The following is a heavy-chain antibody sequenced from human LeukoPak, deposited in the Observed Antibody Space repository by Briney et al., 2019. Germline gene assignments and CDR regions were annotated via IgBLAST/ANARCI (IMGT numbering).Heavy chain of an antibody. CDR3: ARDAVTMVRGVNY. J-gene: IGHJ4*02. CDR2: ISSSGSTI. D-gene: IGHD3-10*01. V-gene: IGHV3-11*01. CDR1: GFTFSDYY. Sequence: PGGSLGLSCAASGFTFSDYYMSWIRQAPGKGLEWVSYISSSGSTIYYADSVKGRFTISRDNAKNSLYLQMNSLRAEDTAVYYCARDAVTMVRGVNYWGQGTLVTVSS.